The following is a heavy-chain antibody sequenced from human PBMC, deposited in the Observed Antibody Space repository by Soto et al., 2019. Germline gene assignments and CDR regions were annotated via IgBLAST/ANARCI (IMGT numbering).Heavy chain of an antibody. CDR3: ARGETPVDTAMVYLDY. Sequence: SETLSLTCAVYGGSFSGYYWSWIRQPPGKGLEWIGEINHSGSTNYNPSLKSRVTISVDTSKNQFSLKLSSVTAADTAVYYCARGETPVDTAMVYLDYWGQGTLVTVSS. J-gene: IGHJ4*02. CDR1: GGSFSGYY. D-gene: IGHD5-18*01. CDR2: INHSGST. V-gene: IGHV4-34*01.